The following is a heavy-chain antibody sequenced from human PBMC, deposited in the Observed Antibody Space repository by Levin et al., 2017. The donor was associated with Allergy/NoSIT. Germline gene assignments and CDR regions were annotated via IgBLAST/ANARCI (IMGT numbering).Heavy chain of an antibody. CDR3: ASLRRIHY. CDR1: GFTFSSYS. V-gene: IGHV3-48*01. J-gene: IGHJ4*02. Sequence: GGSLRLSCAASGFTFSSYSMNWVRQAPGKGLEWVSYISSSSSTIYYADSVKGRFTISRDNAKNSLYLQMNSLRAEDTAVYYCASLRRIHYWGQGTLVTVSS. D-gene: IGHD2/OR15-2a*01. CDR2: ISSSSSTI.